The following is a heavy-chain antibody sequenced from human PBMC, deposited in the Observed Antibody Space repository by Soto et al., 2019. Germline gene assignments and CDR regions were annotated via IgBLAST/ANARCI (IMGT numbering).Heavy chain of an antibody. J-gene: IGHJ5*02. Sequence: SGPTLVNPTQTLTLTCTFSGFSLSTSGVGVGWIRQPPGKALEWLALIYWDDDKRYSPSLKSRLTITKDTSKNQVILTMTNMDPVDTATYYCAHSLYDYVWGTNWFDPWGQGTLVTVSS. CDR1: GFSLSTSGVG. D-gene: IGHD3-16*01. CDR3: AHSLYDYVWGTNWFDP. CDR2: IYWDDDK. V-gene: IGHV2-5*02.